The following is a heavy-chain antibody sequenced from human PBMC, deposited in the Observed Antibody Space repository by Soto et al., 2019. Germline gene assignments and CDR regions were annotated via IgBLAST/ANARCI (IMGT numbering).Heavy chain of an antibody. D-gene: IGHD1-7*01. CDR1: GFTFSSYG. CDR2: ISYDGSNK. J-gene: IGHJ6*02. CDR3: AKVVRGCNYIQVLAV. V-gene: IGHV3-30*18. Sequence: GGSLRLSCAASGFTFSSYGMHWVRQAPGKGLEWVAVISYDGSNKYYADSVKGRFTISRDNSKNTLYLQMNSLRAEDTAVYYCAKVVRGCNYIQVLAVWAQGTTVTVSS.